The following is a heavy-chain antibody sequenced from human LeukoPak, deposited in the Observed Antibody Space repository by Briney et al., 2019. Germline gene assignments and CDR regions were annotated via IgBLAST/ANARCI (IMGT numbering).Heavy chain of an antibody. CDR2: INWNGGST. CDR1: GFTFSSYG. Sequence: GGSLRLSCAASGFTFSSYGMSWVRQAPGKGLEWVSGINWNGGSTGYADSVKGRFTISRDNAKNSLYLQMNSLRAEDTALYHCARGGIAAAGIYYYYYYMDVWGKGTTVTISS. CDR3: ARGGIAAAGIYYYYYYMDV. V-gene: IGHV3-20*01. D-gene: IGHD6-13*01. J-gene: IGHJ6*03.